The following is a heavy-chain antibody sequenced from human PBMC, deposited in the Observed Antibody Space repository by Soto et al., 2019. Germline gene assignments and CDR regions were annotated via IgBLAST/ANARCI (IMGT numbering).Heavy chain of an antibody. CDR2: ISSSSSYI. V-gene: IGHV3-21*01. CDR1: GFTFSSYS. J-gene: IGHJ4*02. CDR3: ARGSLLRTNFDY. Sequence: VQLVESGGGLVKPGGSLRLSCAASGFTFSSYSMNWVRQAPGKGLEWVSSISSSSSYIYYADSVKGRFTISRDNAKNSLYLQMNSLRAEDTAVYYCARGSLLRTNFDYWGQGTLVTVSS. D-gene: IGHD4-17*01.